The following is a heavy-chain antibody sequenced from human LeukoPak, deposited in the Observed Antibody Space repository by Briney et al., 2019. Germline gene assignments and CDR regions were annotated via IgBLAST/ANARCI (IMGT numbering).Heavy chain of an antibody. CDR2: IYYSGST. CDR1: GGSISSSSYS. J-gene: IGHJ6*02. CDR3: ARYCSSTSCYYGMDV. Sequence: SETLSLTCTVSGGSISSSSYSWGWIRQPPGKGLEWIGSIYYSGSTYYNPSLKSRVTISVDTSKNQFSLKLSSVTAADTAVYYCARYCSSTSCYYGMDVWGQGTTVTVSS. V-gene: IGHV4-39*01. D-gene: IGHD2-2*01.